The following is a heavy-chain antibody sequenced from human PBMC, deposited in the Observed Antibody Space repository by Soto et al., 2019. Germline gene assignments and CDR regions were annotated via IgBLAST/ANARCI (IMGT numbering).Heavy chain of an antibody. Sequence: ASVKVSCKASGYTFTGYYMHWVRQAPGQGLEWMGWINPNSGGTNYAQKFQGWVTMTRDTSISTAYMELSRLRSDDTAVYYCARTSIGARRDYYYGREVWGQGTTVTVSS. CDR3: ARTSIGARRDYYYGREV. D-gene: IGHD6-6*01. J-gene: IGHJ6*02. CDR2: INPNSGGT. V-gene: IGHV1-2*04. CDR1: GYTFTGYY.